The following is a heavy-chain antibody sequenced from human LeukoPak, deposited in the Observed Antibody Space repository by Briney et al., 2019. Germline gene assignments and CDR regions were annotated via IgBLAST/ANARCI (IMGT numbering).Heavy chain of an antibody. V-gene: IGHV3-21*01. D-gene: IGHD5/OR15-5a*01. CDR3: ARSPLRRAAFDI. CDR2: ISSSSSYI. CDR1: GFTFSSYS. J-gene: IGHJ3*02. Sequence: PGGSLRLSCAASGFTFSSYSMNWVRQAPGKELEWVSSISSSSSYIYYADSVQGRFTISRDNAKNSLYLQMNSLRAEDTAVYYCARSPLRRAAFDIWGQGTMVTVSS.